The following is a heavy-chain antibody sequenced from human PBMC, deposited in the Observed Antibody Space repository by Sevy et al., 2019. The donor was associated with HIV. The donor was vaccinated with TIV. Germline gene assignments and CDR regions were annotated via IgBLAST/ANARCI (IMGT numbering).Heavy chain of an antibody. CDR2: MYHTGGA. CDR3: ARIGGSHRYFDN. V-gene: IGHV4-38-2*01. Sequence: SETLSLKCSVSGYSISSGFDWGWIRQSPGEGLEWIGSMYHTGGAFYTPSLKRRVTISLDTSKNQFSLKLTSMTAADTAIYYCARIGGSHRYFDNWGQGTLVTVSS. J-gene: IGHJ4*02. D-gene: IGHD3-16*01. CDR1: GYSISSGFD.